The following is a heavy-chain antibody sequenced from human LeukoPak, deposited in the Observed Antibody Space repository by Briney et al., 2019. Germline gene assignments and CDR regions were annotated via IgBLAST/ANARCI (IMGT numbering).Heavy chain of an antibody. V-gene: IGHV1-18*01. D-gene: IGHD2-8*02. Sequence: ASVKVSCKASGYTFTSYGTSWVRQAPGQGPEWMGWISAYNGNTNYAQKLQGRVTMTTDTSTSTAYMELRSLRSDDTAVYYCARDLVPRENDAFDIWGQGTMVTVSS. CDR3: ARDLVPRENDAFDI. CDR1: GYTFTSYG. J-gene: IGHJ3*02. CDR2: ISAYNGNT.